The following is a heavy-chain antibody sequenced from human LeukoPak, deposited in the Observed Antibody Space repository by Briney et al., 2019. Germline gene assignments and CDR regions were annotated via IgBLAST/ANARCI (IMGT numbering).Heavy chain of an antibody. D-gene: IGHD5-18*01. V-gene: IGHV4-39*07. CDR2: IYYSGST. Sequence: PSETLSLTCTVSGGSISSSSYYWGWIRQPPGKGLEWIGSIYYSGSTYYNPSLKSRVTISVDTSKNQFSLKLSSVTAADTAVYYCARGYSYGSPFDYWGQGTLVTVSS. CDR3: ARGYSYGSPFDY. CDR1: GGSISSSSYY. J-gene: IGHJ4*02.